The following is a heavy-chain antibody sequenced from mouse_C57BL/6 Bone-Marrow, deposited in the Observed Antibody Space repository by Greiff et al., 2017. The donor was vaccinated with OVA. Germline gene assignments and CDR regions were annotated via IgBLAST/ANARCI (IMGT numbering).Heavy chain of an antibody. CDR2: ISSGSSTI. D-gene: IGHD1-1*01. CDR1: GFTFSDYG. CDR3: ARSITTVVAGDY. Sequence: EVMLVESGGGLVKPGGSLKLSCAASGFTFSDYGMHWVRQAPEKGLEWVAYISSGSSTIYYADTVKGRFTISRDNAKNTLFLQMTSLRSEDTAMYYCARSITTVVAGDYWGQGTTLTVSS. V-gene: IGHV5-17*01. J-gene: IGHJ2*01.